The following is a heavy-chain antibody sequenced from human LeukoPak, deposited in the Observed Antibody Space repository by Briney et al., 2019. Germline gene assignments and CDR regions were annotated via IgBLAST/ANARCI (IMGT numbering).Heavy chain of an antibody. CDR3: ARGRATVTTDAFDI. J-gene: IGHJ3*02. D-gene: IGHD4-17*01. CDR1: GFTFSSYW. Sequence: GGSLRLSCAASGFTFSSYWMSWVRQAPGKGLEWVANIKQDGSEKYYVDSVKGRFTISRDNAKNSLYLQMNSLRAEDTALYYCARGRATVTTDAFDIWGQGTMVTVSS. CDR2: IKQDGSEK. V-gene: IGHV3-7*03.